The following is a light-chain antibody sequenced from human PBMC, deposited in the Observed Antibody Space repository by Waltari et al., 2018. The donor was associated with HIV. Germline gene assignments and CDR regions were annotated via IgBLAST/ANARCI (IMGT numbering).Light chain of an antibody. CDR2: KSS. CDR3: QQYNSDFYT. J-gene: IGKJ2*01. Sequence: IQMTQSPSVLSASVGHRITITCRASQNVDSWLAWYQQRPGRAPKLLIYKSSTLEYGVPARFTGSGSGTNFTLTINSLHPDDFGTYYCQQYNSDFYTFGLGTRLDLK. CDR1: QNVDSW. V-gene: IGKV1-5*03.